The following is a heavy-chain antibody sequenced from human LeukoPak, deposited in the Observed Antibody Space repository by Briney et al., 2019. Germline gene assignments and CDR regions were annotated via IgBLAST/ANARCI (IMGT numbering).Heavy chain of an antibody. CDR1: GYTFSDFS. CDR2: ISVRSNYR. D-gene: IGHD3-22*01. V-gene: IGHV3-21*01. Sequence: GGSLRLSCAASGYTFSDFSVNWVRQAPGKGLEWVSSISVRSNYRYYADSVRGRFTISRDDARDSLFLQMNSLRAEDTAVYFCVRLRRNSDRSGYYYYYDFWGQGTLVTVSS. CDR3: VRLRRNSDRSGYYYYYDF. J-gene: IGHJ4*02.